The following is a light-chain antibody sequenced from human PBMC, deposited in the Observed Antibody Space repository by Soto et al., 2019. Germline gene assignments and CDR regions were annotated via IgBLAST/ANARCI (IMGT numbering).Light chain of an antibody. V-gene: IGLV2-14*01. CDR3: SSYTSSSTRV. Sequence: QSALTQPASVSGSPGQSITISCTGTSSDVGGYNYVSWYQQHPGKAPKLMIYEVXNXXSGVSNRFSGSKSGXXXXLTISGLQAEDEADYYCSSYTSSSTRVFGGGTKLTVL. J-gene: IGLJ3*02. CDR2: EVX. CDR1: SSDVGGYNY.